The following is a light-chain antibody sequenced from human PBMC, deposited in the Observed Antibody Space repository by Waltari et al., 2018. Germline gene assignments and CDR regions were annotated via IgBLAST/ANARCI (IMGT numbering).Light chain of an antibody. CDR3: EHYNGFPYT. V-gene: IGKV1-5*03. Sequence: DIRMTQFPSTLSASVGDGVTITCRASQRVNSWLAWYQQKPGKAPKLLIYKASNLESGVPSRFSGSGSGTEFTLTISSLQTDDFATYYCEHYNGFPYTFGQGTRLEI. CDR1: QRVNSW. CDR2: KAS. J-gene: IGKJ2*01.